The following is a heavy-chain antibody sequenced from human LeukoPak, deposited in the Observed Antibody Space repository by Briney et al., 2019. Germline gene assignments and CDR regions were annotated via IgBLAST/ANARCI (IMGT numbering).Heavy chain of an antibody. Sequence: PGRSLTLSCAASGFTFYVYAMHWVRRAPGKGLEWGSGIGWDSGGIGYADSVKGRFTISRDNAKNSLYLRMNSLRPEDTAFYYCAKGGGWFYYFDYWGQGTLVTVSS. CDR3: AKGGGWFYYFDY. V-gene: IGHV3-9*01. J-gene: IGHJ4*02. CDR1: GFTFYVYA. CDR2: IGWDSGGI. D-gene: IGHD6-19*01.